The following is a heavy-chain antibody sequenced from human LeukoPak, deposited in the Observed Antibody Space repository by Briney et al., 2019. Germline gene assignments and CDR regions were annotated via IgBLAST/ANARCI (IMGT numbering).Heavy chain of an antibody. CDR3: ARDSVTIFGVVIPLDY. CDR2: IYYSGST. V-gene: IGHV4-30-4*08. Sequence: SQTLSLTCTVSGGSISSGDYYWSWIRQPPGKGLEWIGYIYYSGSTYYNPSLKSRVTISVDTSKNQFSLKLSSVTAADTAVYYCARDSVTIFGVVIPLDYWGQGTLVTVSS. D-gene: IGHD3-3*01. J-gene: IGHJ4*02. CDR1: GGSISSGDYY.